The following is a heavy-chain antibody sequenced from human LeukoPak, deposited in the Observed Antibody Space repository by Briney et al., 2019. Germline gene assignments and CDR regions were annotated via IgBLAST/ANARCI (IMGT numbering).Heavy chain of an antibody. D-gene: IGHD3-22*01. CDR1: GYTFTSYD. V-gene: IGHV1-8*01. CDR3: AREYYYDSSGYLYYYGMDV. CDR2: MNPNSGNT. Sequence: GASVKVSCKASGYTFTSYDINWVGQATGQGLEWMGWMNPNSGNTGYAQKFQGRVTMTRNTSISTAYMELSSLRSEDTAVYYCAREYYYDSSGYLYYYGMDVWGQGTTVTVSS. J-gene: IGHJ6*02.